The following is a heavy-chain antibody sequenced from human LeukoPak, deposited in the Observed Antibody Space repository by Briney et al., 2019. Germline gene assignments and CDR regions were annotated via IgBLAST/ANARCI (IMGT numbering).Heavy chain of an antibody. J-gene: IGHJ5*02. CDR2: INPNSGGT. CDR3: ATSSIAAAGKTYNWFDP. V-gene: IGHV1-2*02. D-gene: IGHD6-13*01. Sequence: GASVKVSCKASGYTFTGYYMHWVRQAPGQGLEWMGWINPNSGGTNYAQKFQGRVTMTRDTSISTAYMELSRLRSDDTAVYYCATSSIAAAGKTYNWFDPWGQGTLVTVSS. CDR1: GYTFTGYY.